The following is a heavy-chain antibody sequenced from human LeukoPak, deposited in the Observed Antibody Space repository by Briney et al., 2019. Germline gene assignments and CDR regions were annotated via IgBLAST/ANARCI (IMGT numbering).Heavy chain of an antibody. Sequence: PSETLSLTCTVSGGSISSGSYYWSWLRQPAGKGLEWIGRIYTSGSTNYNPSLKSRVTISVDTSKNQFSLKLSSVTAADTAVYYCARRAGAYSHPYDYWGQGTLVTVSS. CDR3: ARRAGAYSHPYDY. CDR1: GGSISSGSYY. J-gene: IGHJ4*02. D-gene: IGHD4/OR15-4a*01. V-gene: IGHV4-61*02. CDR2: IYTSGST.